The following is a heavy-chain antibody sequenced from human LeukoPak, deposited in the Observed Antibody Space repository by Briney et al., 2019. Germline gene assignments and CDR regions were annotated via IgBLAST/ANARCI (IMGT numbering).Heavy chain of an antibody. Sequence: SETLSLTCAVYGGSFSGYYWSWIRQPPGKGLEWIGEINHSGSTNYNPSLKSRVTISVDTSKNQFSLKLSSVTAADTAVYYCARPLKTTVSPFDYWGQGTLVTVSS. J-gene: IGHJ4*02. V-gene: IGHV4-34*01. D-gene: IGHD4-17*01. CDR2: INHSGST. CDR1: GGSFSGYY. CDR3: ARPLKTTVSPFDY.